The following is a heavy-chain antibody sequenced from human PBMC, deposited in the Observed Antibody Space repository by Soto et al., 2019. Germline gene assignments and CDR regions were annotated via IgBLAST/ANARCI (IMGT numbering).Heavy chain of an antibody. CDR3: VKAILGYCSGGSCYPFQH. J-gene: IGHJ1*01. CDR1: GFTFSSYA. Sequence: XGSLRLSCSASGFTFSSYAMHWVRQAPGKGLEYVSAISSNGGSTYYADSVKGRFTISRDNSKNTLYLQMSSLRAEDTAVYYCVKAILGYCSGGSCYPFQHWGQGTLVTVSS. V-gene: IGHV3-64D*06. CDR2: ISSNGGST. D-gene: IGHD2-15*01.